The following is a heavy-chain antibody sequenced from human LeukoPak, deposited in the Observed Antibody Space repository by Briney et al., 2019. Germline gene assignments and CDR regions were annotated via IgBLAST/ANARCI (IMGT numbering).Heavy chain of an antibody. CDR2: ISGSGGST. J-gene: IGHJ4*02. CDR1: GFTFINSA. Sequence: GGSLRLSCAASGFTFINSAMSWVRQAPGKGLEWVSAISGSGGSTYYADSVKGRFTISRDNSKNTLYLQMNCLRAEDTAVYYCAKDSAAGTPYYFDYWGQGTLVTVSS. CDR3: AKDSAAGTPYYFDY. D-gene: IGHD6-13*01. V-gene: IGHV3-23*01.